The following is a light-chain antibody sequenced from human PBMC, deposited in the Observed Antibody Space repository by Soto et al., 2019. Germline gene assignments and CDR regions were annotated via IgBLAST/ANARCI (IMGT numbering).Light chain of an antibody. J-gene: IGKJ5*01. CDR3: QQYNSYSG. CDR2: DAS. CDR1: QSISSY. Sequence: DIQITQSPSSLSSSVGDRVTITCRAIQSISSYLNWYQQKPGKAPKLLIYDASSLESGVPSRFSGSGSGTEFTLTISSLQPDDFATYYCQQYNSYSGFGQGTRLEIK. V-gene: IGKV1-5*01.